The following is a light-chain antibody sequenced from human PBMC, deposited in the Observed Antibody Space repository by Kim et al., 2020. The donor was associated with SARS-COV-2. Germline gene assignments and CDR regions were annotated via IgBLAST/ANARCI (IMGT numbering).Light chain of an antibody. V-gene: IGLV3-19*01. Sequence: SSELTQDPAVSVALGQTVRITCQGDSLRSYYASWYQQKPGQAPVLVIYGKNNRPSGIPDRFSGSSSGNTASLNITGAQAEDEADYYCNSRDSSGNFVVFG. J-gene: IGLJ2*01. CDR2: GKN. CDR3: NSRDSSGNFVV. CDR1: SLRSYY.